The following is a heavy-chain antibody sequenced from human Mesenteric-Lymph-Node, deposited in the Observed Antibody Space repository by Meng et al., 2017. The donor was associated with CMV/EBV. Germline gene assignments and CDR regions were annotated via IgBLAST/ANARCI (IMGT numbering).Heavy chain of an antibody. CDR3: AMHPADFDY. CDR1: GGSFSVSW. Sequence: LSLTCAVYGGSFSVSWWSWIRQPPGKGLEWVGEISYTGGTNYNPSLKSRVIISADTSKKQFSLKLTSVTAADTAVYYCAMHPADFDYWGQGILVTVSS. CDR2: ISYTGGT. V-gene: IGHV4-34*01. J-gene: IGHJ4*02.